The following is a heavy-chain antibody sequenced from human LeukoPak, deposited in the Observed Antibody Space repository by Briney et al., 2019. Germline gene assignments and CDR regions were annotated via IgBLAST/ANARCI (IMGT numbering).Heavy chain of an antibody. J-gene: IGHJ4*02. CDR3: TRGDYGDHTDLDY. CDR2: IKSKTDGGTT. CDR1: GFTFSSYS. V-gene: IGHV3-15*07. D-gene: IGHD4-17*01. Sequence: PGGSLRLSCAASGFTFSSYSMNWVRQAPGKGLEWVGRIKSKTDGGTTDYAAPVKGRFTISRDDSKNMLYLLMSSLKTEDTAVYYCTRGDYGDHTDLDYWGQGTLVTVSS.